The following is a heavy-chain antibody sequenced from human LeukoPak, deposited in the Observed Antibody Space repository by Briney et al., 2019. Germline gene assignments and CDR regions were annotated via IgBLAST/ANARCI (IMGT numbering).Heavy chain of an antibody. J-gene: IGHJ4*02. CDR3: RSHGAY. CDR2: MSHSGTS. D-gene: IGHD4-17*01. V-gene: IGHV4-39*01. Sequence: SETLSLTCTVSGGSVSSSSYYWGWVRQPPGKGLEWIGLMSHSGTSAYNPFLEGRLTISVDTCKNQFSLRLISVTAADTAVYCLRSHGAYWGQGTLVTVSS. CDR1: GGSVSSSSYY.